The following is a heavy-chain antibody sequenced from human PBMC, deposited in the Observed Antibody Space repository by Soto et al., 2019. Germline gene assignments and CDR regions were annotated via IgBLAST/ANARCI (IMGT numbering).Heavy chain of an antibody. J-gene: IGHJ4*02. D-gene: IGHD1-20*01. CDR1: GITFSVYA. Sequence: QVQLVESGGGVDQPGKSLGLSCAASGITFSVYAMHWVRQAPGKGLEWVASISYDGTSRFYADSVHGRFTISRDNPRNTLHLHMNSLRAEETAIYYCAAGILWDYFYFWGQGVLVTVSS. CDR3: AAGILWDYFYF. CDR2: ISYDGTSR. V-gene: IGHV3-30*03.